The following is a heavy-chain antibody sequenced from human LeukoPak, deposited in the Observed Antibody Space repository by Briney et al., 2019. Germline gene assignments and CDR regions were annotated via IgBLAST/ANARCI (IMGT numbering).Heavy chain of an antibody. Sequence: ASVKVSCKASGYTFTSYYMHWVRQAPGQGLEWMGIINPSGGSTSYAQKFQGRVTMTRDTSTSTVHMELNSLRSEDTAVYYCARGCGGDCYATNFDYWGQGTLVTVSS. J-gene: IGHJ4*02. CDR3: ARGCGGDCYATNFDY. V-gene: IGHV1-46*01. D-gene: IGHD2-21*02. CDR2: INPSGGST. CDR1: GYTFTSYY.